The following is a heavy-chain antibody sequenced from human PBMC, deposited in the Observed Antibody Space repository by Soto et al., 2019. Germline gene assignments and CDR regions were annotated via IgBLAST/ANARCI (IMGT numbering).Heavy chain of an antibody. CDR1: GGTFSSYA. V-gene: IGHV1-69*13. CDR3: AREGPISDFWSSNWFDP. CDR2: IIPIFGTA. J-gene: IGHJ5*02. Sequence: XVKVSCKASGGTFSSYAISWVRHAPGQGLEWMGGIIPIFGTANYAQKFQGRVTITADESTSTAYMELSSLRSEETAVYYCAREGPISDFWSSNWFDPWGQGTLVTVSS. D-gene: IGHD3-3*01.